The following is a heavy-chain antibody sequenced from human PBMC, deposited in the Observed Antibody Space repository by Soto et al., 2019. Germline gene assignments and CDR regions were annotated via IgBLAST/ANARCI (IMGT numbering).Heavy chain of an antibody. CDR3: ARGGATNPFDY. J-gene: IGHJ4*02. CDR2: IYSGGTT. Sequence: EVQLAESGGGLIQPGGSLRLSCAASGFTVSSNAMSWVRQAPGKGLEWVSVIYSGGTTYYADSVKGRFTISRDNSKNTLFLQMNSLRAEYTAVYYCARGGATNPFDYWGQGTLVTVSS. CDR1: GFTVSSNA. D-gene: IGHD1-26*01. V-gene: IGHV3-53*01.